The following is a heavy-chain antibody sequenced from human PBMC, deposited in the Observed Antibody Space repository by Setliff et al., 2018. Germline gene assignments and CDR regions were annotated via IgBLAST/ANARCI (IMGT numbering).Heavy chain of an antibody. Sequence: GESLKISCRGSGYTFSDYWIGWVRQMPGKGLEWMGLVFPSDSDTRYSPSFRGQVTISADKSISTAYLQWSSLKASDTAMYYCARSAWGSSGYYPYYFDYWGQGTLVTVSS. V-gene: IGHV5-51*01. CDR3: ARSAWGSSGYYPYYFDY. D-gene: IGHD3-22*01. CDR2: VFPSDSDT. CDR1: GYTFSDYW. J-gene: IGHJ4*02.